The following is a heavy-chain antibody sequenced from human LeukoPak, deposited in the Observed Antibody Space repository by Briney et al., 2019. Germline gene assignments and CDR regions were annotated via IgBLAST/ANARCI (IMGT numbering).Heavy chain of an antibody. CDR1: GGSISSYC. D-gene: IGHD2-2*02. V-gene: IGHV4-4*07. CDR3: ARESYCSSTSCYIFVFDY. J-gene: IGHJ4*02. Sequence: SETLSLTCTVSGGSISSYCWSWIRQPAGKGLEWIERIYTSGSTNYNPSLKSRVTMSVDTSKNQFSLKLSSVTAADTAVYYCARESYCSSTSCYIFVFDYWGQGTLVTVSS. CDR2: IYTSGST.